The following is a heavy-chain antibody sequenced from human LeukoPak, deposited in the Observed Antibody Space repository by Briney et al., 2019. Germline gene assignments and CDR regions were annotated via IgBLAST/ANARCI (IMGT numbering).Heavy chain of an antibody. V-gene: IGHV1-69*05. CDR1: GGTFSSYA. J-gene: IGHJ6*03. CDR3: ASSYGGNDYYYYYYMDV. D-gene: IGHD4-23*01. CDR2: IIPIFGTA. Sequence: ASVKVSCKASGGTFSSYAISWVRQAPGQGLEWMGGIIPIFGTANYAQKFQGRVTITTDESTSTAYMELSSLRSEDTAVYYCASSYGGNDYYYYYYMDVWGKGTTVTVSS.